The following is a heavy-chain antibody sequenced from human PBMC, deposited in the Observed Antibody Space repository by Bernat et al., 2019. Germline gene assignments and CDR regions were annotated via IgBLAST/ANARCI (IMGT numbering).Heavy chain of an antibody. CDR2: IYYSGST. CDR3: TTEAADTAMVTWWYFDL. V-gene: IGHV4-61*01. D-gene: IGHD5-18*01. CDR1: GGSVSSGSYY. J-gene: IGHJ2*01. Sequence: QVQLQESGPGLVKPSETLSLTCTVSGGSVSSGSYYWSWIRQPPGKGLEWIGYIYYSGSTNYNPSLKSRVTISVDTSKNQFSLKLSSVTAADTAVYYCTTEAADTAMVTWWYFDLWGRGTLVTVSS.